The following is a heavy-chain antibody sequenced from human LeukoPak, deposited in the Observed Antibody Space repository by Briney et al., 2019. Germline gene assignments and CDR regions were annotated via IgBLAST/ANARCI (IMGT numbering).Heavy chain of an antibody. D-gene: IGHD5-18*01. J-gene: IGHJ4*02. CDR2: IRYDGSKK. Sequence: GGSLRLSCAASGFSFSNIGMHWVRQTPGKGLEWVSLIRYDGSKKYYADSVKGRFTISRDNSKNTLYLQMNSLRAEDTAVYYCAKDEERGYSPFDYWGQGTLVTVSS. V-gene: IGHV3-30*02. CDR1: GFSFSNIG. CDR3: AKDEERGYSPFDY.